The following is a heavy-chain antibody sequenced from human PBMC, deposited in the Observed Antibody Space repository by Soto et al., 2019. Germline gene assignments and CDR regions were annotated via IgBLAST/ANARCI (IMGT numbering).Heavy chain of an antibody. D-gene: IGHD1-7*01. V-gene: IGHV3-7*01. J-gene: IGHJ6*02. CDR3: ARDGTGGMDV. Sequence: VGSLRLSCAASVFTFSSYWMSCVRQAPGKWLEWVANIKQDGSEKYYVDSVKGRFTISRDNAKNSLYLQMNSLRAEDTAVYYCARDGTGGMDVWGQGTTVTVSS. CDR1: VFTFSSYW. CDR2: IKQDGSEK.